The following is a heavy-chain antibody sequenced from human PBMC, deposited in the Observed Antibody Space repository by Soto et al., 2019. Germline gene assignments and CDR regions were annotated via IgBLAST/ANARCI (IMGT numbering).Heavy chain of an antibody. Sequence: VQLVQSGAEVKKPGESLKISCQGFRYSFVDYWISWLRQMPGEGLEWMGRIDPGDSYTKYSPSFQGHVTISVDNSKSTAYLQWSSLKASDSAMYLCARHRRSWDWCDPWGQGTLVTVSS. CDR2: IDPGDSYT. CDR3: ARHRRSWDWCDP. J-gene: IGHJ5*02. V-gene: IGHV5-10-1*01. D-gene: IGHD6-13*01. CDR1: RYSFVDYW.